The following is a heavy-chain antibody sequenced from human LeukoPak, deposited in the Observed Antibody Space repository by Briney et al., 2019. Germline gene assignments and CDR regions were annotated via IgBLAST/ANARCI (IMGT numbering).Heavy chain of an antibody. CDR2: FSGSGAGT. CDR1: GFTFSSHA. J-gene: IGHJ4*02. D-gene: IGHD3-3*01. Sequence: GGSLRLSCAASGFTFSSHAMSWVRQAPGKGLEWVSAFSGSGAGTYSADSVKGRFTISRDNSKNTLYLQMNSLRAEDTAVYYCAIEDFGAYDYWGQGTLVTVSS. V-gene: IGHV3-23*01. CDR3: AIEDFGAYDY.